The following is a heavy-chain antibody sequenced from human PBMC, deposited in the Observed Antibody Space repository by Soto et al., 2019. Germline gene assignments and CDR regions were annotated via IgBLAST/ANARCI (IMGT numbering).Heavy chain of an antibody. CDR1: GASITSTTYF. CDR3: AKNLPRTGRFDY. Sequence: QLQLHESGPGLVKPSETLSLTCTLSGASITSTTYFWAWIRQPPGKGLEWGGSIYYSGKTHYNPSLKSRVTISVDGSKNQFSLQMTSVTAADTAVYYCAKNLPRTGRFDYWGQGALVTVSS. CDR2: IYYSGKT. V-gene: IGHV4-39*01. J-gene: IGHJ4*02.